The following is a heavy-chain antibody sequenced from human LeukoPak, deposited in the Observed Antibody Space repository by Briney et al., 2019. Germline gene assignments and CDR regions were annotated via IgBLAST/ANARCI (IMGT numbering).Heavy chain of an antibody. J-gene: IGHJ5*02. Sequence: GGSLRLSCAASGFTFSNYAMSWVRQAPGQGLEWVSGISASGGGTYYADSVKGRFTISRDNSKNTLYLQMNSLRAEDTAVCYCAKLQRIAAAGEDWFDPWGQGTLVTVSS. CDR1: GFTFSNYA. CDR2: ISASGGGT. CDR3: AKLQRIAAAGEDWFDP. D-gene: IGHD6-13*01. V-gene: IGHV3-23*01.